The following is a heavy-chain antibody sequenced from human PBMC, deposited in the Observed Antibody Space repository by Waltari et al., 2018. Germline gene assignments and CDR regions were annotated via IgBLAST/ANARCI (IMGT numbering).Heavy chain of an antibody. CDR3: ARGDYDILTGYQYYFDY. CDR2: INHSGST. Sequence: QVQLQQWGAGLLKPSETLSLPCAVYGASFSGYYWSWTRQPPGKGLEWIGEINHSGSTNYNPSLKSRVTISVDTSKNQFSLKLSSVTAADTAVYYCARGDYDILTGYQYYFDYWGQGTLVTVSS. J-gene: IGHJ4*02. V-gene: IGHV4-34*01. D-gene: IGHD3-9*01. CDR1: GASFSGYY.